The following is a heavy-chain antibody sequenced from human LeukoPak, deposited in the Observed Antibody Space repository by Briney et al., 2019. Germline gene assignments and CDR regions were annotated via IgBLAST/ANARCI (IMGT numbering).Heavy chain of an antibody. CDR3: ARDSGSYNGFDY. CDR2: ISPYSGHT. V-gene: IGHV1-18*01. D-gene: IGHD1-26*01. CDR1: GYTFTTYL. J-gene: IGHJ4*02. Sequence: ASVKVSCKSSGYTFTTYLISWVRQAPGQGLEWMGCISPYSGHTNYAQNLQGRFTMTTDASTSTAYMDLGSLRSDDTAVYYCARDSGSYNGFDYWGQGTLVTVSS.